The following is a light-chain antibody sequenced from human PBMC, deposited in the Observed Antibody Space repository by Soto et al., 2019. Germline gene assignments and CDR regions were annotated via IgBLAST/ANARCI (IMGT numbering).Light chain of an antibody. CDR2: GNS. CDR3: QSYDSSLSALVV. Sequence: QSVLTQPPSVSGAPGQRVTISCTGSSSNIGAGYDVHWYQQLPGTAPKLLIYGNSNRPSGVPDRFSGSKSGTSASLAITGLQAEDEADYYCQSYDSSLSALVVFGGVTKVTVL. CDR1: SSNIGAGYD. V-gene: IGLV1-40*01. J-gene: IGLJ2*01.